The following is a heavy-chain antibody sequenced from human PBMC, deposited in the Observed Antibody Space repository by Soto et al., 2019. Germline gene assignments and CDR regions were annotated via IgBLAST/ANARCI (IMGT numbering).Heavy chain of an antibody. CDR2: IDYNGVT. CDR3: GKVLVGATGHTDSDS. Sequence: SETLSLTCTVSGGSIYRSGYYWGWIRQPPGRGLEWIGDIDYNGVTYSNPSLKSRVTISRDTSKNQFSLKLTSVTAADTALYYCGKVLVGATGHTDSDSWGPGTLVTVSS. V-gene: IGHV4-39*01. J-gene: IGHJ4*02. CDR1: GGSIYRSGYY. D-gene: IGHD2-15*01.